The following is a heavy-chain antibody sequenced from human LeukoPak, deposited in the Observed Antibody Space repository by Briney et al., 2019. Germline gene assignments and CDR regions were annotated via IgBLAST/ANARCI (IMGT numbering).Heavy chain of an antibody. CDR3: ARVRGGVWGSYRYDY. J-gene: IGHJ4*02. Sequence: GGSLRLSCAASGFTFSSYWMSWVRQAPGQGLEWVANIKQDGSEKYYVDSVKGRFTISRDNAKNSLYLQMNSLRAEDTAVYYCARVRGGVWGSYRYDYWGQGTLVTVSS. V-gene: IGHV3-7*01. CDR2: IKQDGSEK. D-gene: IGHD3-16*02. CDR1: GFTFSSYW.